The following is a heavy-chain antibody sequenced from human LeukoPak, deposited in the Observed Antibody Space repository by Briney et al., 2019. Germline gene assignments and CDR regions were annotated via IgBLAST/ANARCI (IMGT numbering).Heavy chain of an antibody. CDR1: GYTFTSYG. D-gene: IGHD6-13*01. V-gene: IGHV1-69*05. CDR3: ARGLYSSSWPTPAGY. CDR2: IIPIFGTA. Sequence: SVKVSCKASGYTFTSYGISWVRLAPGQGLEWMGGIIPIFGTANYAQKFQGRVTITTDESTSTAYMELSSLRSEDTAVYYCARGLYSSSWPTPAGYWGQGTLVTVSS. J-gene: IGHJ4*02.